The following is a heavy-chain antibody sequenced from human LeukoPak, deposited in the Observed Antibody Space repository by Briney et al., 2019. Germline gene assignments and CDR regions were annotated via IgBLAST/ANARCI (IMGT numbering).Heavy chain of an antibody. CDR2: INSDGSNT. J-gene: IGHJ4*02. D-gene: IGHD6-13*01. CDR3: ARSHASYSSSWSFSYYFDY. Sequence: GGSLRLSCEASGFTFSTYWMHWVRQAPGKGLVWVSRINSDGSNTLYADSVKGRFTISRDNGKNTLYLQMNSLGAEDTAVYYCARSHASYSSSWSFSYYFDYWGQGTLVPVSS. CDR1: GFTFSTYW. V-gene: IGHV3-74*01.